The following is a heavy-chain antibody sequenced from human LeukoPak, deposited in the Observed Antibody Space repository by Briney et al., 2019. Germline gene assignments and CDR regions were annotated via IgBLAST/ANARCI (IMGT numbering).Heavy chain of an antibody. Sequence: TGGSLRLSCAASGFTFSSYSMNWVRQAPGKGLEWVSSISSSGSAIYYADSVKGRFTISRDNAQNSLYLQMNSLRAEDTAVYYCARESVAGSFDYWGQGTLVTVSS. V-gene: IGHV3-21*01. CDR3: ARESVAGSFDY. J-gene: IGHJ4*02. CDR1: GFTFSSYS. D-gene: IGHD6-19*01. CDR2: ISSSGSAI.